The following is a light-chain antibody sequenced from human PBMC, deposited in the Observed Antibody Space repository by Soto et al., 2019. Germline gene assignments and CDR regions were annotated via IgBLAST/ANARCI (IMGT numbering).Light chain of an antibody. J-gene: IGLJ1*01. CDR2: EVT. Sequence: HSVLTQPASVSGSPGQSITISCTGTSSDVGGYNYVSWYQQHPGKAPKLLIYEVTKRPSGTSNRFSGSKSGNTASLTISGLQAEDEADYYCSSHAGGTTFVFGTGTKVTVL. V-gene: IGLV2-23*02. CDR3: SSHAGGTTFV. CDR1: SSDVGGYNY.